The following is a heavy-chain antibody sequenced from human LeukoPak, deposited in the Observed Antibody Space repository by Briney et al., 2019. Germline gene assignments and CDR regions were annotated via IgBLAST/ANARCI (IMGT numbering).Heavy chain of an antibody. CDR2: IYYSGST. J-gene: IGHJ4*02. CDR1: GGSISSYY. Sequence: SETLSLTCTVSGGSISSYYWSWIRQPPGKGLEWIGYIYYSGSTNYNPSLKSRVTISVDTSKNQFSLKLSSVTAADTAVYYCARWARTTNFDYWGQGTLVTVSS. D-gene: IGHD4-11*01. V-gene: IGHV4-59*01. CDR3: ARWARTTNFDY.